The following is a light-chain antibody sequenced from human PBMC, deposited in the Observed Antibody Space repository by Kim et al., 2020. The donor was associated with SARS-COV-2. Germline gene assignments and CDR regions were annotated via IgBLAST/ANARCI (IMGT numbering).Light chain of an antibody. V-gene: IGKV1-5*01. J-gene: IGKJ1*01. CDR1: QSISTW. CDR2: DAS. CDR3: QQYDRDST. Sequence: SSAVGDRVTITWRASQSISTWLAWYQQKLGKAPKLLIFDASNLESGVPPRFSGSGSGTEFTLTISSLQPDDVATYYCQQYDRDSTFGQGTKVDIK.